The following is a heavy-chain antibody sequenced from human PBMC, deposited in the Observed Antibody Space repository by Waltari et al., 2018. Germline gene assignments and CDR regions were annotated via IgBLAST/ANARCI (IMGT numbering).Heavy chain of an antibody. CDR2: ITSDGSGT. D-gene: IGHD2-2*01. CDR3: AKHQLLQAYYYSMDV. Sequence: EVQLVESGGELVQPGGSLRLSCAASGFNFRHYGMNWVRQAPGKGLEWVSSITSDGSGTYYADTVKGRFTTSRDNSNNTVFLQMNSLRVEDTALYYCAKHQLLQAYYYSMDVWGKGTTVTVSS. J-gene: IGHJ6*03. V-gene: IGHV3-23*04. CDR1: GFNFRHYG.